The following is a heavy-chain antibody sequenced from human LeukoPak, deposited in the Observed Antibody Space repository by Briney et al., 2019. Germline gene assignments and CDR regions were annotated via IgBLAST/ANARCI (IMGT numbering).Heavy chain of an antibody. J-gene: IGHJ6*02. Sequence: GGSLRLSCAASGFTFSSYAMSWVRQAPGKGLEWVSAISSSGAVTYYVASVKGRFTISRDNSKFTLYLQMSSLGADDTAVYYCAKDALIPEVDRATYGLHVWGLGTTVTVSS. CDR2: ISSSGAVT. CDR1: GFTFSSYA. V-gene: IGHV3-23*01. D-gene: IGHD2-2*01. CDR3: AKDALIPEVDRATYGLHV.